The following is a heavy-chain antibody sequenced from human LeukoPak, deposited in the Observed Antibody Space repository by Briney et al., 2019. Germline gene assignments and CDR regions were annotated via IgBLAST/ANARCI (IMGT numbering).Heavy chain of an antibody. D-gene: IGHD4-17*01. V-gene: IGHV4-39*07. J-gene: IGHJ4*02. CDR2: IYYSGST. CDR1: GGSISSSSYY. CDR3: ASGYGDYTLVDY. Sequence: SETLSLTCTVSGGSISSSSYYWGWIRQPPGKGLEWIGSIYYSGSTYYNPSLKSRVTISVDKSKNQFSLKLSSVTAADTAVYYCASGYGDYTLVDYWGQGTLVTVSS.